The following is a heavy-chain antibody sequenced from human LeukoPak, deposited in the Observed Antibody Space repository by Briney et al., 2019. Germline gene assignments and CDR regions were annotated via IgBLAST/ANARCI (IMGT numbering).Heavy chain of an antibody. D-gene: IGHD2-21*01. V-gene: IGHV4-34*01. CDR1: GGSFSGYY. CDR2: INHSGST. CDR3: ARSRSRPLLPPLPKSQYYFDY. Sequence: PSETLSLTCAVYGGSFSGYYWSWIRQPLGKGLEWIGEINHSGSTNYNPSLKSRVTISVDTSKNQFSLKLSSVTAADTAVYYCARSRSRPLLPPLPKSQYYFDYWGQGTLVTVSS. J-gene: IGHJ4*02.